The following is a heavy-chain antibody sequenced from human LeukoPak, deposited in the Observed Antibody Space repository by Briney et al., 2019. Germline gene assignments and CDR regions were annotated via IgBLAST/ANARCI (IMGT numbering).Heavy chain of an antibody. V-gene: IGHV4-34*01. CDR3: ARRSTRLLWFGELLFWFDP. J-gene: IGHJ5*02. D-gene: IGHD3-10*01. CDR1: GGSFSDYY. Sequence: PSETLSLTCAVYGGSFSDYYWSWIRQPPGKGLEWIGEINHSGSTNYNPSLKSRVTISVDTSKNQFSLKLSSVTAADTAVYYCARRSTRLLWFGELLFWFDPWGQGTLVTVSS. CDR2: INHSGST.